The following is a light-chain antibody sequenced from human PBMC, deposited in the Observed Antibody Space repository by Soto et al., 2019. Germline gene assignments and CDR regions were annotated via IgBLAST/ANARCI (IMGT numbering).Light chain of an antibody. CDR2: KAS. CDR3: QQYSSYFTWT. Sequence: DIQMTQSPSTLSASVGDRVTIICRASQSISSWLAWYQQKPGKAPKLLIYKASSLESGVPSRFSGSGSGTEFTLTISSLQPDDFATYYCQQYSSYFTWTFGQGTKVEIK. V-gene: IGKV1-5*03. J-gene: IGKJ1*01. CDR1: QSISSW.